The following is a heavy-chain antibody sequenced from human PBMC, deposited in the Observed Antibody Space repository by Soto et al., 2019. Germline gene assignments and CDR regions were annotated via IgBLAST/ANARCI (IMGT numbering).Heavy chain of an antibody. Sequence: QLQLQESGSGLVKPSQTLSLTCAVSGGSISSGGYSWSWIRQPPGKGLEWIGYIYHSGSTYYNPALMRRVTISVDRSKNQLSLKLSSVTAADTAVYYWARGKYSGSYYPVRNWFDPWGQGTLVTVSS. J-gene: IGHJ5*02. V-gene: IGHV4-30-2*01. CDR2: IYHSGST. D-gene: IGHD1-26*01. CDR1: GGSISSGGYS. CDR3: ARGKYSGSYYPVRNWFDP.